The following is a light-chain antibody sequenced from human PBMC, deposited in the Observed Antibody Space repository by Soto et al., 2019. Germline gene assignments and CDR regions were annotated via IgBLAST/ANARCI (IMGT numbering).Light chain of an antibody. V-gene: IGKV3-15*01. CDR3: QQSSSYPLT. CDR1: QSVSSN. Sequence: EIVMTQSPATLSVSPGERATLSCRASQSVSSNLAWYQQKPGQAPRLLIYGASTRATGIPARFSGGGSGTDFTLTISRLEPEDFAVYYCQQSSSYPLTFGGGTKVDIK. J-gene: IGKJ4*01. CDR2: GAS.